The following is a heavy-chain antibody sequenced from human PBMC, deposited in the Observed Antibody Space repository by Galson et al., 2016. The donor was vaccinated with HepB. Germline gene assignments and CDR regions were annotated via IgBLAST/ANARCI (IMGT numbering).Heavy chain of an antibody. CDR1: GGTFSSSYA. J-gene: IGHJ6*02. D-gene: IGHD5-12*01. CDR2: ILPIFGTP. V-gene: IGHV1-69*13. Sequence: SVKVSCKASGGTFSSSYATSWVRQAPGQGLEWMGAILPIFGTPEYAQKFQGRVTMTADESTNTAYMELSSLKSEDTAVYYCARTYYATSGYPLMGAWGQGTTVIVSS. CDR3: ARTYYATSGYPLMGA.